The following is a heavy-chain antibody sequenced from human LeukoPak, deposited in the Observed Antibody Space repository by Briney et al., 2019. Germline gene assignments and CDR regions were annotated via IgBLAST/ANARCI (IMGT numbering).Heavy chain of an antibody. D-gene: IGHD6-6*01. CDR1: GGSISSYY. J-gene: IGHJ2*01. CDR2: IYYNGNT. Sequence: SETLSLTCTVSGGSISSYYWSWIRQPPGKGLEWIAYIYYNGNTKYNPSLKSRVTISADTSKNQFSLKVNSVTAADTAVYYCARLAAGPNTRCFDLWGRGTRVTVSS. V-gene: IGHV4-59*01. CDR3: ARLAAGPNTRCFDL.